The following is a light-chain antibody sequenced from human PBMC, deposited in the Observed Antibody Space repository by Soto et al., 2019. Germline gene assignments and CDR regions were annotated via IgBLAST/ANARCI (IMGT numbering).Light chain of an antibody. V-gene: IGKV1-39*01. CDR3: QQSYSNPAT. Sequence: IQMTQSPSSLSESVGARVTITCQASQDIRNYLNWYQQKPGKAPKLLIYAASSLQSGVPSRFSGSGSGTDFTLTISSLQPEDFETYYCQQSYSNPATFGQGTKVDIK. CDR2: AAS. CDR1: QDIRNY. J-gene: IGKJ1*01.